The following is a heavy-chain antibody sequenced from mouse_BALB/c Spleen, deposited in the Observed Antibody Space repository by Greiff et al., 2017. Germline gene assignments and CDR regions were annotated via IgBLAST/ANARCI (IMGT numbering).Heavy chain of an antibody. V-gene: IGHV5-6-5*01. Sequence: EVMLVESGGGLVKPGGSLKLSCAASGFTFSSYAMSWVRQTPEKRLEWVASISSGGSTYYPDSVKGRFTISRDNARNILYLQMSSLRSEDTAMYYCARGRNYDAMDYWGQGTSVTVSS. CDR2: ISSGGST. CDR1: GFTFSSYA. CDR3: ARGRNYDAMDY. J-gene: IGHJ4*01.